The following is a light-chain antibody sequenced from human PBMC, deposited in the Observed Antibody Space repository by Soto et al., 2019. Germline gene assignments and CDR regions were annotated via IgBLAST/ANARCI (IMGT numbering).Light chain of an antibody. CDR3: PQYNSRP. J-gene: IGKJ1*01. V-gene: IGKV1-5*03. CDR1: QSIKSW. Sequence: PRTLSASEGDRVTIVCRASQSIKSWLAWYQQKPGKAPKLLIYKASTLKSGVPSRFSGSASGTEFTPSISSLPPDHFATYSCPQYNSRPFGPGTKVDIK. CDR2: KAS.